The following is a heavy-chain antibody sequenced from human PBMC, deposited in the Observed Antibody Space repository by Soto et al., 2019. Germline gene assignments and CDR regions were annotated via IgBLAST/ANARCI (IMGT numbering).Heavy chain of an antibody. Sequence: QVQLVQSGAEVKKPGASVKVSCKASGYTFTSYYMHWVRQAPGQGLEWMGIINPSGGSTSYAQKFQGRVTMTRDTSTSTVYMELSSPRSEYTAVYYCARGPGYSYGYGWFDPWGQGTLVTVSS. CDR2: INPSGGST. CDR1: GYTFTSYY. J-gene: IGHJ5*02. D-gene: IGHD5-18*01. CDR3: ARGPGYSYGYGWFDP. V-gene: IGHV1-46*01.